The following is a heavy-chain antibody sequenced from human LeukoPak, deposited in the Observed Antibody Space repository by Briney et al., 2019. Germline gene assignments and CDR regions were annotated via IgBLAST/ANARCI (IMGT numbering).Heavy chain of an antibody. CDR3: ARNDSPYGDYVLDY. CDR2: IWYDGTNK. V-gene: IGHV3-33*01. CDR1: GFTFSSYG. J-gene: IGHJ4*02. Sequence: GGSLRLSCAASGFTFSSYGMHWVRQAPGKGLEWVAVIWYDGTNKYYADSVKGRFTISRDNSKNTLYLQMNSLRAEDTALYYCARNDSPYGDYVLDYWGQGTLVTVSP. D-gene: IGHD4-17*01.